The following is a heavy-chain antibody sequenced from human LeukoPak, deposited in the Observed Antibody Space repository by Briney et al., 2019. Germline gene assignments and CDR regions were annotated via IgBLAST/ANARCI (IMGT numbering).Heavy chain of an antibody. CDR1: GGSFSGYY. CDR3: ARAPRKQLPTYGMDV. Sequence: SEILSLTCAVYGGSFSGYYWSWIRQPLGKGLEWIGEINHSGSTNYNPSLKSRVTISVDTSKNQFSLKLSSVTAADTAVYYCARAPRKQLPTYGMDVWGQGTTVTVSS. V-gene: IGHV4-34*01. CDR2: INHSGST. D-gene: IGHD6-13*01. J-gene: IGHJ6*02.